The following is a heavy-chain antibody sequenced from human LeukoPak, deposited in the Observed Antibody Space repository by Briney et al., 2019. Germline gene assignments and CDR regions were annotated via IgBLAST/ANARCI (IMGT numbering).Heavy chain of an antibody. CDR1: GFTFSTYS. Sequence: GGSLRLSCAASGFTFSTYSMNWVRQAPGKGLEWVSSISSNSSNMYYADSLKGRFTVSRDNAKNSLYLQMNSLRAEDTAVYYCARTTGLLRSYAMDVWGQGTTVTVSS. CDR2: ISSNSSNM. CDR3: ARTTGLLRSYAMDV. V-gene: IGHV3-21*01. J-gene: IGHJ6*02. D-gene: IGHD4-17*01.